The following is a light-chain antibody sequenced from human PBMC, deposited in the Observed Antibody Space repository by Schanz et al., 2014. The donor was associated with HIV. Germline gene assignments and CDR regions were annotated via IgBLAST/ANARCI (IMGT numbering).Light chain of an antibody. CDR2: GAS. CDR1: QSVSTY. V-gene: IGKV3-20*01. J-gene: IGKJ1*01. Sequence: EIVLTQSPATLSLSPGERATLSCRTSQSVSTYLAWYHQKPGQAPRLLIYGASNRATGIPDRFSGGESGKDFTLTISRVEPEDFAVYYCQQYGSSPKTFGQGTKVEIK. CDR3: QQYGSSPKT.